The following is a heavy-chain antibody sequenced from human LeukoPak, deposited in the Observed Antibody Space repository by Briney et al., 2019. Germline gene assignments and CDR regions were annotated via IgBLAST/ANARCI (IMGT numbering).Heavy chain of an antibody. D-gene: IGHD3-3*01. Sequence: SETLSLTCAVYGGSFSGYYWSWIRQPPGKGLEWIGEINHSGSTNYNPSLKSRVTISVDTSKNQFSLKLNSVTAADTAVYYCARGVGGVNFWSGYPFLYFDYWGQGTLVTVSS. CDR2: INHSGST. J-gene: IGHJ4*02. V-gene: IGHV4-34*01. CDR3: ARGVGGVNFWSGYPFLYFDY. CDR1: GGSFSGYY.